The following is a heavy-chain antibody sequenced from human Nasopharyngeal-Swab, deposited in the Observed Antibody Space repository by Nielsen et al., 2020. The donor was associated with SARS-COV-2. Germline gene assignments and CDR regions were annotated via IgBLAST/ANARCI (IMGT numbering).Heavy chain of an antibody. CDR2: IIPIFGTA. D-gene: IGHD6-19*01. Sequence: SVKVSCKASGGTFSSYAISWVRQAPGQGLEWMGGIIPIFGTANYAQKFQGRVTITADESTSTAYMELSSLRSEDTAVYYCARVPQSSGWDFDYWGQGTLVTVSS. J-gene: IGHJ4*02. V-gene: IGHV1-69*13. CDR3: ARVPQSSGWDFDY. CDR1: GGTFSSYA.